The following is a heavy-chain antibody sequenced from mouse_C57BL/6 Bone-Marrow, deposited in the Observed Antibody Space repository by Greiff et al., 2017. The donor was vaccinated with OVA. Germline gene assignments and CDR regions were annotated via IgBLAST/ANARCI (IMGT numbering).Heavy chain of an antibody. V-gene: IGHV1-52*01. J-gene: IGHJ3*01. CDR3: ARRNSSGYWFAY. CDR2: IDPSDSAT. CDR1: GYTFTSYW. D-gene: IGHD3-2*02. Sequence: QVQLQQPGAELVRPGSSVKLSCKASGYTFTSYWMPWVKQRPIQGLEWIGNIDPSDSATHYNQKFKDKATLTVDKSSSTAYMQLSSLTSEDSAVYYCARRNSSGYWFAYWGQGTLVTVSA.